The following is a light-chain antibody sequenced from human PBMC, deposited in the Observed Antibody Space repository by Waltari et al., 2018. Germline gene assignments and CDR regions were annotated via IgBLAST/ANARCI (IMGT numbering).Light chain of an antibody. CDR2: LVS. Sequence: DIGMTQTPLSLPVIPGEPASISCRSTQSLRHGDGDTFLYWYLQKPGQSPQLLIYLVSKRASGVPDRFSGSGSGTDFTLRIRRVEADDVGLYYCMQGLQLPWTFGQGTRVEI. J-gene: IGKJ1*01. V-gene: IGKV2-28*01. CDR3: MQGLQLPWT. CDR1: QSLRHGDGDTF.